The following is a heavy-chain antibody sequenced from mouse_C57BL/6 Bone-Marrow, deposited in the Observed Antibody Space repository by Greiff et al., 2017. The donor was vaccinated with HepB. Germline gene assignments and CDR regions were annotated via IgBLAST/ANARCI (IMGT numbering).Heavy chain of an antibody. CDR3: ADSYDGYYGFAY. CDR2: IHPNSGST. Sequence: QVQLKQPGAELVKPGASVKLSCKASGYTFTSYWMHWVKQRPGQGLEWIGMIHPNSGSTNYNEKFKSKATLTVDKSSSTAYMQRSSLTSEDSAVYYCADSYDGYYGFAYWGQGTLVTVSA. J-gene: IGHJ3*01. CDR1: GYTFTSYW. D-gene: IGHD2-3*01. V-gene: IGHV1-64*01.